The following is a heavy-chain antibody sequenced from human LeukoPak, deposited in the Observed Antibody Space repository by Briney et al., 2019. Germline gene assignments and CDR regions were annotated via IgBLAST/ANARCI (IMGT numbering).Heavy chain of an antibody. J-gene: IGHJ4*02. V-gene: IGHV3-9*01. CDR2: ISWNSGSI. CDR3: ARGYSSPWDRYFDY. D-gene: IGHD6-19*01. CDR1: GFTFDDYA. Sequence: GGSLRLSCAASGFTFDDYAMHWVRQAPGKGLEWVSGISWNSGSIGYADSVKGRFTISRDNAKNSLYLQMNSLRAEDTAVYYCARGYSSPWDRYFDYWGQGTLVTVSS.